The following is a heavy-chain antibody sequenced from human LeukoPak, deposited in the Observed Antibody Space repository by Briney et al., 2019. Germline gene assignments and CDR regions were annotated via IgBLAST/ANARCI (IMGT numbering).Heavy chain of an antibody. V-gene: IGHV3-53*01. CDR1: GFTVSSNY. CDR2: IYSGGST. CDR3: AKGETYYYGSGSYRLRNYYYYGMDV. Sequence: GGSLRLSCAASGFTVSSNYMSWVRQAPGKGLEWVSVIYSGGSTYYADSVKGRFTISRDNSKNTLYLQMNSLRAEDTAVYYCAKGETYYYGSGSYRLRNYYYYGMDVWGQGTTVTVSS. D-gene: IGHD3-10*01. J-gene: IGHJ6*02.